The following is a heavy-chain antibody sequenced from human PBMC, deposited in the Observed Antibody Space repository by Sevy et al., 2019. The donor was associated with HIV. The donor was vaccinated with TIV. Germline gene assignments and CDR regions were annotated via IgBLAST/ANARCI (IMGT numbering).Heavy chain of an antibody. CDR2: ISAYNGNT. D-gene: IGHD6-19*01. V-gene: IGHV1-18*01. Sequence: GSVKVSCKASGYTFTSYGISWVRQAPGQGLEWMGWISAYNGNTNYAQKLQGRVTMTTDTSTSTAYMELRSLRSDDTAVYYCARDRLVFGYSSGWYRGEVVPIDYRGQGTLVTVSS. J-gene: IGHJ4*02. CDR3: ARDRLVFGYSSGWYRGEVVPIDY. CDR1: GYTFTSYG.